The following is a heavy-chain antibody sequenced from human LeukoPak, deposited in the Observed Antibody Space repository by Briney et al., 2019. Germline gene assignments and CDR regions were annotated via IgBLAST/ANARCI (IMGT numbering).Heavy chain of an antibody. CDR1: GFTFSSYS. CDR3: ARVSSAQNWNYGDWYFDY. V-gene: IGHV3-48*01. CDR2: ISSSSSTI. Sequence: PGGSLRLSCAASGFTFSSYSMNWVRQASGKGLEWVSYISSSSSTIYYADSVKGRFTISRDNAKNSLYLQMNSLRAEDTAVYYCARVSSAQNWNYGDWYFDYWGQGTLVTVSS. D-gene: IGHD1-7*01. J-gene: IGHJ4*02.